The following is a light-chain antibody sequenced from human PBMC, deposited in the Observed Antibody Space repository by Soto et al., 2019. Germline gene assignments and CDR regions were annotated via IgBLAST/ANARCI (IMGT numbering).Light chain of an antibody. J-gene: IGKJ1*01. CDR2: GAS. V-gene: IGKV3-15*01. Sequence: EIVVTQSPATLSVSPGDRATLSCRASQSVRTNLAWYQQKPGQAPRLLIYGASTRATGIPARFSGSGSGTEFTLTISSLQSEDFAVYYCQQYNNWPPWTFGQGTKVDIK. CDR3: QQYNNWPPWT. CDR1: QSVRTN.